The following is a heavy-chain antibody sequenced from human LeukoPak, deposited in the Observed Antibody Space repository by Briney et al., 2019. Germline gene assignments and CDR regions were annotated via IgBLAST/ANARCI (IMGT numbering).Heavy chain of an antibody. J-gene: IGHJ4*02. CDR1: GYTFTNHG. CDR3: ARDLRSSSVYYFDN. CDR2: ISAYNGDT. V-gene: IGHV1-18*01. D-gene: IGHD6-6*01. Sequence: ASVKVSCKASGYTFTNHGISWVRQAPGQGLEWVAWISAYNGDTNFAQKLQGRVTMTTDTSTSTAYMELRSLKPDDTAVYYCARDLRSSSVYYFDNWGQGTLVTVSS.